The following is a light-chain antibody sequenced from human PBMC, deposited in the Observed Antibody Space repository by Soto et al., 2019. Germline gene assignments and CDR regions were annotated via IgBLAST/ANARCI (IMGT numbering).Light chain of an antibody. CDR3: CSFARRSTFI. V-gene: IGLV2-23*01. J-gene: IGLJ7*01. CDR1: SSDVGNYNL. Sequence: QSVLTQPASVSGSPGQSITISCTGTSSDVGNYNLVSWYQQYPGKAPKLMIYEGGKRPSGVSNRFSGSKSGNTASLTISGLQAEDEADYYCCSFARRSTFIFGGGTQLTVL. CDR2: EGG.